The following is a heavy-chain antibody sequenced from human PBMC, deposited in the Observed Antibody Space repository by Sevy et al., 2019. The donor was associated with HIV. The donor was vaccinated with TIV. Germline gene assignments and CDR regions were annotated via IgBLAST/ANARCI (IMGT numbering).Heavy chain of an antibody. D-gene: IGHD3-22*01. J-gene: IGHJ4*02. Sequence: GGSLRLSCVASGFTFSSYWMTWVRQAPGKGLEWVANINQVGSEKFYVDSVKGRFTISRDNAKNSLYLQMNSLRVEDTAVYYCARPYRTDPFYYSGSSGYYYPSYFDSWGQGTLVTVSS. CDR2: INQVGSEK. V-gene: IGHV3-7*01. CDR3: ARPYRTDPFYYSGSSGYYYPSYFDS. CDR1: GFTFSSYW.